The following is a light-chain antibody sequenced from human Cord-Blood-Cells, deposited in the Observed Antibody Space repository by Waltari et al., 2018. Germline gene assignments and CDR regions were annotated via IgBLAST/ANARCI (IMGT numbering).Light chain of an antibody. J-gene: IGKJ4*01. V-gene: IGKV1-8*01. Sequence: AIRTTQSPSSFSASTGDRVTITCRASQGISSYLAWYQQKPGKAPKLLIYAASTLQSGVPSRFSGSGSGTDFTLTISCLQSEDFATYYCQQYYSYPLTFGRGTKVEIK. CDR1: QGISSY. CDR2: AAS. CDR3: QQYYSYPLT.